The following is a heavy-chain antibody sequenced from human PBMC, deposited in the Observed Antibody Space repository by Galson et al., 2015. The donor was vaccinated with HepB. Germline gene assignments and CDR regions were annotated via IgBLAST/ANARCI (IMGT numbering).Heavy chain of an antibody. Sequence: SLRLSCAASGFTFNDYAMNWVRQAPGKGLEWVSTISDGGGSRYYADSVKGRFTISRDNSKNTLSLQMNSLRVEDTAIYYCTKALNSGNSRVSFDSWGQGTLVTVSS. CDR2: ISDGGGSR. D-gene: IGHD4-23*01. CDR3: TKALNSGNSRVSFDS. CDR1: GFTFNDYA. J-gene: IGHJ4*02. V-gene: IGHV3-23*01.